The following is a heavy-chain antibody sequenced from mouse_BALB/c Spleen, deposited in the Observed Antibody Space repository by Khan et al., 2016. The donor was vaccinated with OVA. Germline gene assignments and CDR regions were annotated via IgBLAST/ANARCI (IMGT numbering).Heavy chain of an antibody. J-gene: IGHJ2*01. D-gene: IGHD4-1*01. CDR1: GFNMKDTH. CDR2: IDPANDNS. Sequence: VHVKQSGAELVKPGASVKLSCTASGFNMKDTHMHWVKQRPEQGLEWIGRIDPANDNSKYDPRFQGKATITADTSSNTAYLQLSSLTYEDTAVYYCAPAGTGDHCDYWGQGTTLTGSS. CDR3: APAGTGDHCDY. V-gene: IGHV14-3*02.